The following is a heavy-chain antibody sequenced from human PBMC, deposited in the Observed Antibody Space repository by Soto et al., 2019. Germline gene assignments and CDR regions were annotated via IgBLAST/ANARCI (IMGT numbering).Heavy chain of an antibody. CDR3: TTDLVLRFLEWGLNYMDV. V-gene: IGHV3-15*01. CDR2: IKSKTDGGTT. D-gene: IGHD3-3*01. Sequence: EVQLVESGGGLVKPGGSLRLSCAASGFTFSNAWMSWVRQAPGKGLEWVGRIKSKTDGGTTDYAAPVKGRFTISRDDSKNTLYLQMNSLKTEDTAVYYCTTDLVLRFLEWGLNYMDVWGKGTTVTVSS. J-gene: IGHJ6*03. CDR1: GFTFSNAW.